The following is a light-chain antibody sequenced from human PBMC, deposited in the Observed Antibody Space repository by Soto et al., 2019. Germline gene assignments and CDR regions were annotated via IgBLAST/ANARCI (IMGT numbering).Light chain of an antibody. CDR3: QQYSKYPVS. J-gene: IGKJ5*01. Sequence: DIQMTQSPSSLSASVGDRVTITCRASQSISSYLNWYQQKPGKAPKLLIYAASSLQSGVPSRFSGSGSGTDFTLTISSLQPEDFATYFCQQYSKYPVSFGQGTRLEIK. CDR2: AAS. V-gene: IGKV1-39*01. CDR1: QSISSY.